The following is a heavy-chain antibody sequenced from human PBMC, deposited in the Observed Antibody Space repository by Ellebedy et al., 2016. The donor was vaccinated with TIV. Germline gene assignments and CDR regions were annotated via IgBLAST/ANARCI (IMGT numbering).Heavy chain of an antibody. V-gene: IGHV3-21*01. CDR2: ISSGGGST. CDR3: ARDLGYNSDGGVYYSSFDY. CDR1: GFTLSSYW. J-gene: IGHJ4*02. Sequence: GESLKISCAASGFTLSSYWMSWVRQAPGKGLEWVSAISSGGGSTYYADSVKGRFTMSRDNAKNSLYLQMNSLRAEDTAVYYCARDLGYNSDGGVYYSSFDYWGQGTLVTVSS. D-gene: IGHD3-22*01.